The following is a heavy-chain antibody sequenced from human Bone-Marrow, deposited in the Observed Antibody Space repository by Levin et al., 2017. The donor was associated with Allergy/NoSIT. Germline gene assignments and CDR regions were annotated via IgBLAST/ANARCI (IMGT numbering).Heavy chain of an antibody. J-gene: IGHJ6*02. CDR2: IYFRSKWLT. CDR3: AKAWLRFGFYYYGLDV. Sequence: PSETLSLTCAISGDSVSSKEAAWNWIRQSPSRGLEWLGKIYFRSKWLTEYAGSVESRITIDSDTSLNQVSLQLRSVTPEDTAVYYCAKAWLRFGFYYYGLDVWGQGTTVTVSS. V-gene: IGHV6-1*01. D-gene: IGHD5-12*01. CDR1: GDSVSSKEAA.